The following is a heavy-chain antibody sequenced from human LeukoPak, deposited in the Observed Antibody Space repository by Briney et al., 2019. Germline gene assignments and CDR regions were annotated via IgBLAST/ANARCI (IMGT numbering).Heavy chain of an antibody. CDR3: ARIRDGYNDAYDL. V-gene: IGHV1-46*01. D-gene: IGHD5-24*01. J-gene: IGHJ3*01. Sequence: GASVKVSCKAFGYTFTNSYIHWVRQAPGQVLEWMGLINPDGGNTNYAQNFQGRVTLTRDTSTSTVYMELGSLRSEDTAIYYCARIRDGYNDAYDLWGQGTVVTVPS. CDR2: INPDGGNT. CDR1: GYTFTNSY.